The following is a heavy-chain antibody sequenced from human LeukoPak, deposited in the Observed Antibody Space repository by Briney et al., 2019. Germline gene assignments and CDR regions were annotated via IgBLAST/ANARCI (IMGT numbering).Heavy chain of an antibody. J-gene: IGHJ6*03. V-gene: IGHV4-61*09. Sequence: PSETLSLTCTVSGGSISSGSYYWSWIRQPAGKGLAWIGHIYTSGSTNYNPSLKSRVTISVDTSKNQFSLKLSSVTAADTAVYYCARLLSYYHYMDVWGKGTTVTVS. CDR3: ARLLSYYHYMDV. D-gene: IGHD2-15*01. CDR1: GGSISSGSYY. CDR2: IYTSGST.